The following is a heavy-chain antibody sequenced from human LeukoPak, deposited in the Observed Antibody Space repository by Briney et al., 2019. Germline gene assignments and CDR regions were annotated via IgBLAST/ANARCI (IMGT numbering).Heavy chain of an antibody. CDR1: GGTFSSYA. CDR2: IILIFGTA. Sequence: GASVKVSCKASGGTFSSYAISWVRQAPGQGLEWMGGIILIFGTANYAQKFQGRVTITADESTSTAYMELSSLRSEDTAVYYCARERYCSSTSCRYRGYFDYWGQGTLVTVSS. V-gene: IGHV1-69*13. D-gene: IGHD2-2*01. CDR3: ARERYCSSTSCRYRGYFDY. J-gene: IGHJ4*02.